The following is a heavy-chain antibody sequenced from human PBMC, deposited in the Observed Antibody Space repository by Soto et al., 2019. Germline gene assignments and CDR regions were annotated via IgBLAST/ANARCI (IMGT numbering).Heavy chain of an antibody. V-gene: IGHV3-30*18. J-gene: IGHJ5*02. CDR2: ISYDGSNK. Sequence: QVQLVESGGGVVQPGRSLRLSCAASGFTFSSYGMHWVRQAPGKGLEWVAVISYDGSNKYYTDSVKGRFTISRDNSKNTLYLQMNSLRAEDTAVYYCAKDFISRALYDSSGLSFDPWGQGTLVTVSS. D-gene: IGHD3-22*01. CDR3: AKDFISRALYDSSGLSFDP. CDR1: GFTFSSYG.